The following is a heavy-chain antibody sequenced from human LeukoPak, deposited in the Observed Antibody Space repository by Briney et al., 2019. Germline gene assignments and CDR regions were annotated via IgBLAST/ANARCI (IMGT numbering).Heavy chain of an antibody. Sequence: ASVKVSCKASGYTLTSYGISWVRQAPGQGLEWMGWLSTYNGNTNYAQKLQGRVTMTTDTSTSTAYVELRSLRSDDTAAYYCARFAYGSGSPDYWGQGTLVTVSS. CDR2: LSTYNGNT. J-gene: IGHJ4*02. CDR3: ARFAYGSGSPDY. V-gene: IGHV1-18*01. CDR1: GYTLTSYG. D-gene: IGHD3-10*01.